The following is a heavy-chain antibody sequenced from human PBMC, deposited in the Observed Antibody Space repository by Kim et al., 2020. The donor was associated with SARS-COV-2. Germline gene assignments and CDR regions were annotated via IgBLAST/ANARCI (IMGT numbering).Heavy chain of an antibody. J-gene: IGHJ3*02. V-gene: IGHV1-69*13. Sequence: SVKVSCKASGGTFSSYAISWVRQAPGQGLEWMGGIIPIFGTANYAQKFQGRVTITADESTSTAYMELSSLRSEDTAVYYCARIAPNYGDAFDIWGQGTMVTVSS. D-gene: IGHD1-7*01. CDR3: ARIAPNYGDAFDI. CDR1: GGTFSSYA. CDR2: IIPIFGTA.